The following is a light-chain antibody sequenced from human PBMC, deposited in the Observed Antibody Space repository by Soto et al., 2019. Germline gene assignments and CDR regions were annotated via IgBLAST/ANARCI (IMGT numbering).Light chain of an antibody. Sequence: IQMTQSPSPLSASVGDRVTLTCRASQSINAWLAWYQQKPGKAPKLLIYDASSLQSGVPSRFSGSGSGTEFTLTISGLQPDDFATYYCQHYNIYSPWTFGQGTKVEIK. CDR3: QHYNIYSPWT. V-gene: IGKV1-5*01. CDR1: QSINAW. J-gene: IGKJ1*01. CDR2: DAS.